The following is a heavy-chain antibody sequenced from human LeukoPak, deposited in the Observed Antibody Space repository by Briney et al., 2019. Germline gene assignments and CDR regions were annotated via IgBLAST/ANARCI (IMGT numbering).Heavy chain of an antibody. CDR1: GGTFSSYA. CDR3: ARARSWPRDAFDI. D-gene: IGHD6-13*01. V-gene: IGHV1-69*13. Sequence: ASVKVSCKASGGTFSSYAISWVRQAPGQGLEWMGGIIPIFGTANYAQKFQGRVTITADESTSTAYMELSSLRSEDTAVYYCARARSWPRDAFDIWGQGIMVTVSS. CDR2: IIPIFGTA. J-gene: IGHJ3*02.